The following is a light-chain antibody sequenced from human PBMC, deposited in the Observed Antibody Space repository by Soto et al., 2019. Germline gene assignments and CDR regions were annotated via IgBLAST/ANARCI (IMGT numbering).Light chain of an antibody. Sequence: EIVLTQSPGTLSLSPGERATLSCRASQNININYLAWYQQKPGQAPRLLIYDAYNRATGIPPRFSGSGSGTDFTLTISSLEPEDSAVYYCQQRHMWPITFGQGTRLEIK. V-gene: IGKV3D-20*02. CDR1: QNININY. J-gene: IGKJ5*01. CDR3: QQRHMWPIT. CDR2: DAY.